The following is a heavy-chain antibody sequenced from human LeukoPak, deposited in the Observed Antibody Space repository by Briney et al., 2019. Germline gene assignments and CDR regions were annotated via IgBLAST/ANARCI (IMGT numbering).Heavy chain of an antibody. CDR1: GYTFTGYY. Sequence: ASVKVSCKASGYTFTGYYMHWVRQAPGQGLEWMGWINPNSGGTNYAQKFQGRVTMTRDTSISTAYMELSRLRSDDTAVYCCARSGSYQSWFDPWGQGTLVTVSS. V-gene: IGHV1-2*02. J-gene: IGHJ5*02. CDR3: ARSGSYQSWFDP. CDR2: INPNSGGT. D-gene: IGHD1-26*01.